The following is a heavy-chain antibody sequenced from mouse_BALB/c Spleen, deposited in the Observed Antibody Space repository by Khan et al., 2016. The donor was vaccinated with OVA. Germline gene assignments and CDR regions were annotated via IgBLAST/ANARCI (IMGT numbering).Heavy chain of an antibody. CDR3: ARSGYDYFAY. V-gene: IGHV1-80*01. CDR1: GYVFSSYW. CDR2: IYPGDGDT. Sequence: QVQLKESGAELVRPGSSVKISCKASGYVFSSYWMNWVKQRPGQGLEWIGQIYPGDGDTNYNGKFKDKATLTADKSSNTAYMQLSSLTSEDSAVYFGARSGYDYFAYWGQGTLVTVSA. J-gene: IGHJ3*01. D-gene: IGHD2-13*01.